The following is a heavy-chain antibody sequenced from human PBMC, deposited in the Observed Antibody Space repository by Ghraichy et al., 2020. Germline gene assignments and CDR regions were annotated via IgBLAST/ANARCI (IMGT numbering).Heavy chain of an antibody. CDR2: ISGSGGST. CDR3: AKGLDCSSTSCYASSYYYYGMDV. D-gene: IGHD2-2*01. CDR1: GFTFSSYA. J-gene: IGHJ6*02. Sequence: GGSLRLSCAASGFTFSSYAMSWVRQAPGKGLEWVSAISGSGGSTYYADSVKGRFTISRDNSKNTLYLQMNSLRAEDTAVYYCAKGLDCSSTSCYASSYYYYGMDVWGQGTTVTVSS. V-gene: IGHV3-23*01.